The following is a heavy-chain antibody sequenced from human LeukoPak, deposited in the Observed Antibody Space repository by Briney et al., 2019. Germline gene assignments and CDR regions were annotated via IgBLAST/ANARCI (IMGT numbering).Heavy chain of an antibody. CDR1: AGSLSSNY. CDR3: AGAFRAAAAAHFDY. CDR2: IYYSGST. V-gene: IGHV4-59*01. D-gene: IGHD6-13*01. J-gene: IGHJ4*02. Sequence: VAAGSLSSNYWSWIRQPPGKGLEWIGYIYYSGSTNYNPSLKSRVTISVDTSKNQFSLKLSSVTAADTAVYYCAGAFRAAAAAHFDYWGQGTLVTVSS.